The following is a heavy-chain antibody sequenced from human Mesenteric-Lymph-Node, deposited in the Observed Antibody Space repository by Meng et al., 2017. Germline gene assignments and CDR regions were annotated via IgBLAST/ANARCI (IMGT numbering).Heavy chain of an antibody. CDR2: MNPNSGAT. Sequence: ASVKVSCKASGYTFTGCYIHWVRQAPGQGLQWMGWMNPNSGATNHAQNFQGRVTMTRDTSNTTAYMELSSLRSDDTAVYFCARECSQAGLDVWGQGTTVTGYS. D-gene: IGHD3-10*02. CDR3: ARECSQAGLDV. CDR1: GYTFTGCY. J-gene: IGHJ6*02. V-gene: IGHV1-2*02.